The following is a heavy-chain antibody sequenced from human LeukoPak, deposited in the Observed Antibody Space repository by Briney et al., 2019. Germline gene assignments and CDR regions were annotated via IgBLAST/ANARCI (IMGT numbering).Heavy chain of an antibody. J-gene: IGHJ4*02. V-gene: IGHV4-59*01. CDR1: GGSISSYY. D-gene: IGHD6-6*01. CDR3: ARVRSIAAVLFDY. CDR2: IYYSGST. Sequence: SETLSLTCTVSGGSISSYYWSCIRQPPGKGLEWIGYIYYSGSTNYNPSLKSRVTISVDTSKNQFSLKLSSVTAANTAVYHCARVRSIAAVLFDYWGQGTLVTVSS.